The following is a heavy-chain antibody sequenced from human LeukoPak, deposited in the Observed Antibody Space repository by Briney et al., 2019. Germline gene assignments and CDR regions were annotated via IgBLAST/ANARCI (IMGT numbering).Heavy chain of an antibody. CDR1: AFIFSDYS. Sequence: GGSLRLSCAASAFIFSDYSMNWVRQAPGKGLEWVSSISSSHNSYIFYSESVKGRFTISRDNAKNSLYLQMNSLRAEDTAVYYCARDTAYSNPPDYMDVWGKGTTVTVSS. D-gene: IGHD4-11*01. V-gene: IGHV3-21*01. CDR3: ARDTAYSNPPDYMDV. J-gene: IGHJ6*03. CDR2: ISSSHNSYI.